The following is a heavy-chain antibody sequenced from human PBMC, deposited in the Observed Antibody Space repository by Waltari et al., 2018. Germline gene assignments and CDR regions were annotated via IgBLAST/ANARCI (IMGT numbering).Heavy chain of an antibody. D-gene: IGHD5-18*01. CDR3: AREGLGYSYGYYYFDY. CDR1: GGSVSSGSYY. J-gene: IGHJ4*02. V-gene: IGHV4-61*01. CDR2: IYYSGRT. Sequence: QVQLQESGPGLVKPSATLSLTCTVPGGSVSSGSYYWSWLRQPPGTGLEWIGYIYYSGRTNSNPYRKSRVTISVDTSKNQFSLKRSSVTAADTAVDYCAREGLGYSYGYYYFDYWGQGTLVTVSS.